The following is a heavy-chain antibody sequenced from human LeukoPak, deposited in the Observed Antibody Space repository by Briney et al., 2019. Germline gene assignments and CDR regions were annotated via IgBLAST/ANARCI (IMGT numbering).Heavy chain of an antibody. CDR2: INAGNGNT. V-gene: IGHV1-3*01. Sequence: AASVKVSCKASGYTFTSYAMHWVRQAPGQRLEWMGWINAGNGNTKYSQKFQGRVTITRDTSASTAYMELSSLRSEDTALYYCARNPGYTTTWYSFDYWGQGTLVTVSS. CDR3: ARNPGYTTTWYSFDY. D-gene: IGHD3-16*02. J-gene: IGHJ4*02. CDR1: GYTFTSYA.